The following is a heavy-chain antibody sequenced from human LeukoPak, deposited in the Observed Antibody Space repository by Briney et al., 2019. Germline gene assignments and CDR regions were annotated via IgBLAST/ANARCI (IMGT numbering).Heavy chain of an antibody. CDR1: GFTFSHYA. J-gene: IGHJ4*02. Sequence: GGSLRLSCAASGFTFSHYAMSWVRQAPGKGLEWASGISGSGGSTNYADAVKGWFTISRDNSKNTLYLQMNSLRAEDTAVYYCAKDDCSSSSCFHWYYWGQGTLVTVSS. CDR2: ISGSGGST. D-gene: IGHD2-2*01. CDR3: AKDDCSSSSCFHWYY. V-gene: IGHV3-23*01.